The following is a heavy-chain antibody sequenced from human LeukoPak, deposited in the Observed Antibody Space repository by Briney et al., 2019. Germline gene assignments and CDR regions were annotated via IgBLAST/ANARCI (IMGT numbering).Heavy chain of an antibody. CDR1: GFTFSNYA. CDR2: ISSSGGST. J-gene: IGHJ6*02. Sequence: PGGSLRLSCAASGFTFSNYALSWVRQAPGKGLEWVSAISSSGGSTYYADSVKGRFTISRDNSKNTLYLQMNSLRAEDTAVYYCAKSDRRVDVWGQGTTVTVSS. V-gene: IGHV3-23*01. CDR3: AKSDRRVDV. D-gene: IGHD3-22*01.